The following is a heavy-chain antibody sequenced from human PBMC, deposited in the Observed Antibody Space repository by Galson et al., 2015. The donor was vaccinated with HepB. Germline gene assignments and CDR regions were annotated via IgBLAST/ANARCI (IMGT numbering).Heavy chain of an antibody. J-gene: IGHJ4*02. D-gene: IGHD5-12*01. Sequence: SVKVSCKASGYTFTSYAVHWVRQAPGQGLEWMGWINAGNGNTRYSQKFQGRVTITRDTSASTAYMELSSLRSEDTTVYYCARGGESGYSGYDSFDFWGQGTLVTVSS. CDR2: INAGNGNT. CDR3: ARGGESGYSGYDSFDF. V-gene: IGHV1-3*01. CDR1: GYTFTSYA.